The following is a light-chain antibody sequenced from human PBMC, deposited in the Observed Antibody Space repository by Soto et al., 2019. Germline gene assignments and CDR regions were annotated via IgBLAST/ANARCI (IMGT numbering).Light chain of an antibody. V-gene: IGLV1-40*01. CDR2: ANI. CDR3: QSYDSSLSAYV. J-gene: IGLJ1*01. CDR1: RSNIGAGND. Sequence: QSALTQPPSVSGAPGQRVNISCAGSRSNIGAGNDVHWYQHLPGTAPQLLIYANINRPSGVPVRFSGSKSGTSASLAITGLQAEDEADYYCQSYDSSLSAYVFGTGTKVTVL.